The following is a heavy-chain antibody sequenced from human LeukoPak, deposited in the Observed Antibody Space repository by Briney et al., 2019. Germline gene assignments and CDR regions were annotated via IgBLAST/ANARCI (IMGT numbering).Heavy chain of an antibody. V-gene: IGHV3-53*01. Sequence: GGSLRLSCAASGFTVSSNYMSWVRQAPGKGLEWVSVIYSGGSTYYADSVKGRFTISRDNSKNTLYLQMNSLRTDDTALYYCARRAMPATRAVQNYFDPWGQGTLVTVSS. CDR2: IYSGGST. CDR1: GFTVSSNY. D-gene: IGHD2-15*01. J-gene: IGHJ5*02. CDR3: ARRAMPATRAVQNYFDP.